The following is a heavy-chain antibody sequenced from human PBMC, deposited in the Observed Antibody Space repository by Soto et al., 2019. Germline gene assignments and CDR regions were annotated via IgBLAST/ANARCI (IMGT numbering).Heavy chain of an antibody. CDR2: IVVGSGNT. CDR1: GFTFSSSA. CDR3: AAFDPGPMGFDP. Sequence: GASVKVSCKASGFTFSSSAVQWVRQARGQRLEWIGKIVVGSGNTNYAQKFQERVTITRDMSTSTAYMELSSLRPEDTAFYYCAAFDPGPMGFDPWGQGTLVTVSS. J-gene: IGHJ5*02. D-gene: IGHD3-9*01. V-gene: IGHV1-58*01.